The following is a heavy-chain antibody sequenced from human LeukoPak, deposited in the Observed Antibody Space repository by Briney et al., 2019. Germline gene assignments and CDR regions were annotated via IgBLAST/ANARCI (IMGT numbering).Heavy chain of an antibody. D-gene: IGHD3-22*01. CDR3: ARHRSPSKYSYGSSGCCYTDY. CDR1: GFTFSSYW. CDR2: IYYGGNT. V-gene: IGHV4-39*01. Sequence: GSLRLSCAASGFTFSSYWMSWVRQAPGKGLEWIGSIYYGGNTYYSPSLKSRVTMSVDTSKNQFSLKLSSVTAADTAVYYCARHRSPSKYSYGSSGCCYTDYWGQGTLVTVSS. J-gene: IGHJ4*02.